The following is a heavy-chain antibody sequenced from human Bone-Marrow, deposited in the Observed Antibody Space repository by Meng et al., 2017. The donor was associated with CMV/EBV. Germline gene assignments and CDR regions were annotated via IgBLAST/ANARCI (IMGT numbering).Heavy chain of an antibody. J-gene: IGHJ4*02. Sequence: GGSLRLSCAASGFTFHDYAMHWVRQAPGRGLEWVSSISSSSTYIYYADSVKGRFTISRDNAKNSLYLQMNSLRAEDTAVYYCARDPNRRIVVVPAARAGWGQGTLVTVSS. CDR3: ARDPNRRIVVVPAARAG. CDR1: GFTFHDYA. CDR2: ISSSSTYI. D-gene: IGHD2-2*01. V-gene: IGHV3-21*01.